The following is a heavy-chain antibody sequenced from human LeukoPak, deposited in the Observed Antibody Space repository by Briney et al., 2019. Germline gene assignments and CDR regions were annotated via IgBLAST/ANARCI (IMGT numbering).Heavy chain of an antibody. CDR3: ARLGYYDILTGTNNWFDP. D-gene: IGHD3-9*01. CDR1: GGSISSGSYY. J-gene: IGHJ5*02. Sequence: SETLSLTCTVSGGSISSGSYYWSWIRQPAGKGLEWIGRIYTSGSTNYNPSLKSRVTISVDTSKNQFSLKLSSVTAADTAVYYCARLGYYDILTGTNNWFDPWGQGTLVTVSS. V-gene: IGHV4-61*02. CDR2: IYTSGST.